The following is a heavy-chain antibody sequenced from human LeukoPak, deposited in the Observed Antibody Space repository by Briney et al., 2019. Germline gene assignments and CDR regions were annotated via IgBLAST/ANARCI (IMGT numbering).Heavy chain of an antibody. V-gene: IGHV4-38-2*02. Sequence: SETLSLTCSVSGYSIRTSSHWGWIRQSPGEGLEWMGSIYHSGSSYYNPSLKNRVTLSIDTSKNHFSLKLSSVTAADTALYYCARDRKYYYHMDVWGKGTTVTVSS. CDR3: ARDRKYYYHMDV. D-gene: IGHD1-14*01. J-gene: IGHJ6*03. CDR2: IYHSGSS. CDR1: GYSIRTSSH.